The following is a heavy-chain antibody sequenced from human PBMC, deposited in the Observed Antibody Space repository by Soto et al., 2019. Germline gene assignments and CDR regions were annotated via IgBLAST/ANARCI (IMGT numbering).Heavy chain of an antibody. CDR2: ILYDGSNK. CDR1: GFTFSSYA. D-gene: IGHD3-10*01. CDR3: ARGEFDY. J-gene: IGHJ4*02. V-gene: IGHV3-30-3*01. Sequence: QVQLVESGGGVVQPGRSLRLSCAASGFTFSSYAMHWVRQAPGKGLEWVAVILYDGSNKYYADSVKGRFTISRDNSKNTLYLQMNSLRAEDTAVYYCARGEFDYWGQGTLVTVSS.